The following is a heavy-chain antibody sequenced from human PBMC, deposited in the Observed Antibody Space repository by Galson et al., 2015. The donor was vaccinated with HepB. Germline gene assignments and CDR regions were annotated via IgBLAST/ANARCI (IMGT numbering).Heavy chain of an antibody. CDR3: ARGFSGEPSLQYFFF. Sequence: SVKVSCKASGGTFSSYAISWVRQAPGQGLEWMGGIIPIFDTANYAQKFQGRVTITADESTSTAYMELSSLRSEDTAVYYCARGFSGEPSLQYFFFWGLGTLVTVS. CDR1: GGTFSSYA. CDR2: IIPIFDTA. J-gene: IGHJ4*02. D-gene: IGHD3-3*01. V-gene: IGHV1-69*13.